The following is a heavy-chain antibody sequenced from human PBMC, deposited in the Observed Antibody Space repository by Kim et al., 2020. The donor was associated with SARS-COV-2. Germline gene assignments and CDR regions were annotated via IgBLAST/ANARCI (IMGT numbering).Heavy chain of an antibody. J-gene: IGHJ6*04. D-gene: IGHD3-10*01. V-gene: IGHV3-13*01. CDR3: ARVRYYYGSGTLDV. CDR1: GFTFSSYD. Sequence: GGSLRLSCAASGFTFSSYDMHWVRQATGKGLEWVSAIGTAGDTYYPGSVKGRFTISRENAKNSLYLQMNSLRAGDTAVYYCARVRYYYGSGTLDVWGKGTTVTVSS. CDR2: IGTAGDT.